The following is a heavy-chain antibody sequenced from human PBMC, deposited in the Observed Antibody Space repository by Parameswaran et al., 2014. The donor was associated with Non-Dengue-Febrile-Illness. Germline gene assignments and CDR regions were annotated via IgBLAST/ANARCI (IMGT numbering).Heavy chain of an antibody. J-gene: IGHJ4*02. D-gene: IGHD1-1*01. CDR3: ARNAPPSFDY. V-gene: IGHV4-39*01. CDR2: IYYSGST. Sequence: VRQAPGKGLEWIGSIYYSGSTYYNPSLKSRVTISVDTSKNQFSLKLSSVTAADTAVYYCARNAPPSFDYWGQGTLVTVSS.